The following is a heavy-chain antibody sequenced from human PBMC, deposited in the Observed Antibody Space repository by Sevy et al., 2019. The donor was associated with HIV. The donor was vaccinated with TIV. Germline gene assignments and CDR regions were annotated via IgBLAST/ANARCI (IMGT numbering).Heavy chain of an antibody. D-gene: IGHD6-13*01. CDR3: ARDLRYSSSRMDAFDI. J-gene: IGHJ3*02. Sequence: GGSLRLSCAASGFTFSSYAMHWVRQAPGKGLEWVAVISYDGSNKYYADSVKGQFTISRDNSKNTLYLQMNSLRAEDTAVYYCARDLRYSSSRMDAFDIWGQGTMVTVSS. CDR1: GFTFSSYA. CDR2: ISYDGSNK. V-gene: IGHV3-30-3*01.